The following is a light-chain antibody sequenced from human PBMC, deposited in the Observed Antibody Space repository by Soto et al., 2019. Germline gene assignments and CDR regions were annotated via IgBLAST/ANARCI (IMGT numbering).Light chain of an antibody. Sequence: ENVLTQSPGTLSLSPGERATLSCRASQRVSNNYLAWYQLRPCLAPRLLIYGASSRVTGIPIRFSGSGSGTDFTLTISRLEPEDFAMYYCQQYGNSPRTFGQGTKVEIK. J-gene: IGKJ1*01. V-gene: IGKV3-20*01. CDR3: QQYGNSPRT. CDR1: QRVSNNY. CDR2: GAS.